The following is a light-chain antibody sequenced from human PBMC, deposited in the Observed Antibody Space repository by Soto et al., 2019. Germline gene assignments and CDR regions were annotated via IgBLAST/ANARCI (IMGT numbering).Light chain of an antibody. CDR2: QDS. CDR3: QAWDSSFVV. Sequence: SYELTQPPSVSVSPGQPASINCSGDKLGDKYACWYQQKPGQSPVLVIYQDSKRPSGIPERFSGSNSGNTATLTISGTQAMDEADYYCQAWDSSFVVFGGGTKLTVL. J-gene: IGLJ2*01. V-gene: IGLV3-1*01. CDR1: KLGDKY.